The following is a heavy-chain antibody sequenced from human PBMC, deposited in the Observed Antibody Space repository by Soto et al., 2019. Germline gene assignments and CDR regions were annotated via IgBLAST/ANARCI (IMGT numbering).Heavy chain of an antibody. CDR2: ISAYNGNT. Sequence: GASVKVSCKASGYTFTSYGISWVRQAPGQGLEWMGWISAYNGNTHYTQKLQGRVTMTTHTSTSTAYMELRSLRSDDTAVYYCARDVGGWYTYWGQGTLVTVSS. J-gene: IGHJ4*02. D-gene: IGHD6-19*01. V-gene: IGHV1-18*01. CDR3: ARDVGGWYTY. CDR1: GYTFTSYG.